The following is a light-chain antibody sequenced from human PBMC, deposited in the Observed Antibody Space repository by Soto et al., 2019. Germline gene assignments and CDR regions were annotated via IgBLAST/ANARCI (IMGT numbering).Light chain of an antibody. J-gene: IGKJ1*01. CDR3: QQYNTT. CDR2: KAS. Sequence: DIQMTQSPSSLSASVGDRVTITCQASQDINNYLNWYQQKPGKAPKLLIYKASSLESGVPSRFSGSGSGTEFTLTISSLQPDDFATYYCQQYNTTFGQGTKVDIK. CDR1: QDINNY. V-gene: IGKV1-5*03.